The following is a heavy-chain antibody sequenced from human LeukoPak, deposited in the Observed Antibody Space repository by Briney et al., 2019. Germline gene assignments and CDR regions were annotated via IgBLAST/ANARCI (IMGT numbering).Heavy chain of an antibody. Sequence: GASVKVSCKASGGTFSSYAISWVRQAPGQGLEWMGRIIPILGIANYAQKFQGRVTITADKSTSTAYMELSSLRSEDTAVYYCAAGSYDFWSGYYHYWGQGTLVTVSS. D-gene: IGHD3-3*01. CDR3: AAGSYDFWSGYYHY. CDR2: IIPILGIA. J-gene: IGHJ4*02. V-gene: IGHV1-69*04. CDR1: GGTFSSYA.